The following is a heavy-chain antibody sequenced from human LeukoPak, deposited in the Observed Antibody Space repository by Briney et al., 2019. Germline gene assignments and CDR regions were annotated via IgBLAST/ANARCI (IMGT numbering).Heavy chain of an antibody. CDR1: GFTFSSYS. Sequence: GSLRLSCAASGFTFSSYSMNWVRQAPGKGLVWVSCINSDGSSTSYADSVKGRFTISRGNAKNTLYLQMNSLRVEDTAVYYCARDLGSGWVYFLGGQGTLVTVSS. CDR2: INSDGSST. J-gene: IGHJ4*02. V-gene: IGHV3-74*01. D-gene: IGHD3-10*01. CDR3: ARDLGSGWVYFL.